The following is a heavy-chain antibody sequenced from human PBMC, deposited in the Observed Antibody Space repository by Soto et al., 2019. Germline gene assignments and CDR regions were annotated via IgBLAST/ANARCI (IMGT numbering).Heavy chain of an antibody. J-gene: IGHJ4*02. CDR2: IYSGGST. CDR3: ASIQWGSCSPIDY. D-gene: IGHD3-16*01. Sequence: EVQLVESGGGLVQPGGSLRLSCAASGFTVSSNYMSWVRQAPGKGLEWVSVIYSGGSTYYADSVKGRFTISRDNSKNTLYLQMNSLRAEDTAVYYCASIQWGSCSPIDYWGQGTLVTVSS. V-gene: IGHV3-66*01. CDR1: GFTVSSNY.